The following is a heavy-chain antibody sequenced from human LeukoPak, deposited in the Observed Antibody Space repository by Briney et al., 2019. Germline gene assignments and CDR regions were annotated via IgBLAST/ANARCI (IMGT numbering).Heavy chain of an antibody. CDR2: INSSGLTI. CDR1: GFTFSSYE. J-gene: IGHJ6*04. D-gene: IGHD3-10*02. V-gene: IGHV3-48*03. CDR3: AELGITMIGGV. Sequence: GGSLGLSCVASGFTFSSYEMNWVRQAPGKGLEWVSYINSSGLTIYYADSVKGRFTISRDNAKNSLYLQMNSLRAEDTAVYYCAELGITMIGGVWGKGTTVTISS.